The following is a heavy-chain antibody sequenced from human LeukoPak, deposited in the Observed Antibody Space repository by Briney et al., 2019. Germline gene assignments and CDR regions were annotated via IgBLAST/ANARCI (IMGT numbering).Heavy chain of an antibody. D-gene: IGHD3-10*01. CDR2: VRGSGGST. Sequence: GGSLRLSCAASGFTFSNYAMTWVRQAPGKGLEWVSVVRGSGGSTYYADSVKGRFTISRDNSKNTLYLQMNSLRAEDTAVYYCTPLGGLYGDFDYWGQGTLVTASS. CDR1: GFTFSNYA. CDR3: TPLGGLYGDFDY. J-gene: IGHJ4*02. V-gene: IGHV3-23*01.